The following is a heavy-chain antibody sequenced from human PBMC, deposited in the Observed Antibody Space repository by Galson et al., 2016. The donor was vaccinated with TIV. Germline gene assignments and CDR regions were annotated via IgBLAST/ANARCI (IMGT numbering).Heavy chain of an antibody. V-gene: IGHV1-69*13. Sequence: SVKVSCKASGGTFNIYAISWVRQAPGQGLEWMGGILPIFGAATYAQKFQGRVTITADESTTTAYMELSGLKSDDTAMYYCARPSSSCRGCSYYYYMDVWGKGTTVTVSS. CDR2: ILPIFGAA. D-gene: IGHD6-19*01. CDR1: GGTFNIYA. J-gene: IGHJ6*03. CDR3: ARPSSSCRGCSYYYYMDV.